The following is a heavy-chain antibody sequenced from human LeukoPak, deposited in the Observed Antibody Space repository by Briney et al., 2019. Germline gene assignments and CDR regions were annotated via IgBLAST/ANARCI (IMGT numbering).Heavy chain of an antibody. J-gene: IGHJ5*02. CDR2: IYYSGST. CDR1: GGSISSSSYY. D-gene: IGHD6-13*01. V-gene: IGHV4-39*07. Sequence: SETLSLTCTVSGGSISSSSYYWGWIRQPPGKGLEWIGSIYYSGSTYYNPSLKSRVTISVDTSKNQFSLKLSSVTAADTAVYYCARGWEQQLVSLMSYWFDPWGQGTLVTVSS. CDR3: ARGWEQQLVSLMSYWFDP.